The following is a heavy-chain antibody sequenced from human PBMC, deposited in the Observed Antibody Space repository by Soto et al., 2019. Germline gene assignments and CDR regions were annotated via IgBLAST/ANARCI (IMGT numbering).Heavy chain of an antibody. CDR1: GGTFSSYT. CDR3: ARADTGGGSSWYF. V-gene: IGHV1-69*02. Sequence: QVQLVQSGAEVKKPGSSVKVSCKASGGTFSSYTISWVRQAPGQGLEWMGRIIPILGIANYAQKFQGRVSLNADKSTSTDYRELGRLTSEDTPGYYCARADTGGGSSWYFGGQGTLVTVSS. CDR2: IIPILGIA. D-gene: IGHD6-13*01. J-gene: IGHJ4*02.